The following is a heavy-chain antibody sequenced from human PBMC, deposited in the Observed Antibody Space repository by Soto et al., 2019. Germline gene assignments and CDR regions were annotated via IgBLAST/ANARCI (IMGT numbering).Heavy chain of an antibody. CDR3: ARSVEGHFDY. D-gene: IGHD6-19*01. Sequence: EVQLVESGGGLVQPGGSLRLTCVASGFPFSIYSMNWVRQAPGKGLEWSSYITSDTNTIKYADSVKGRFTISRDNAKNLGYLQMNSLRDEDTAVYCCARSVEGHFDYWGQGTVVTVSS. CDR1: GFPFSIYS. J-gene: IGHJ4*02. CDR2: ITSDTNTI. V-gene: IGHV3-48*02.